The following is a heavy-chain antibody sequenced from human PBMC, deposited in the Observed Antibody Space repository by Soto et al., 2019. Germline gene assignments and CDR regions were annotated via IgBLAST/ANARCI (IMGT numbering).Heavy chain of an antibody. Sequence: PSQTLSLTCAISGDSVSSNSAAWNWIRESPSRDLEWLGRTYYRSKWYNDYAVSVKSRITINPDTSKNQFSLQLNSVTPEDTAVYYCVREKWLKGAQYYGVDVWGQGTTVTVSS. V-gene: IGHV6-1*01. CDR2: TYYRSKWYN. D-gene: IGHD5-12*01. J-gene: IGHJ6*02. CDR1: GDSVSSNSAA. CDR3: VREKWLKGAQYYGVDV.